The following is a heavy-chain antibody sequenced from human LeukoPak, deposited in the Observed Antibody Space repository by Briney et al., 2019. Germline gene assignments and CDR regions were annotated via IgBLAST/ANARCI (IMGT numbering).Heavy chain of an antibody. J-gene: IGHJ4*02. Sequence: GGSLRLSCAASGFTFSTYSMNWVRQAPGKGLEWVSFISSSSNYIYYADSVKGRFTISRDNAKNSLYLQMNSLRAEDTGVYYCGRQAAPDYWGQGTLVTVSS. CDR1: GFTFSTYS. V-gene: IGHV3-21*01. D-gene: IGHD2-15*01. CDR3: GRQAAPDY. CDR2: ISSSSNYI.